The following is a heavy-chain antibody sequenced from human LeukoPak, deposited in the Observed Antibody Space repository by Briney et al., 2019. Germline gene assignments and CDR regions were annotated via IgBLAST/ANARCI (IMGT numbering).Heavy chain of an antibody. V-gene: IGHV1-46*01. CDR2: INPSGGSP. J-gene: IGHJ6*02. Sequence: GASVKVSCKASGYTFTTYYIHWVRQAPGQGLEWLGIINPSGGSPTYAQKFQGRVTMTRDTSTSTVYMELSSLRSEDTAVYYCAGYLMRHGMDVWGQGTTVTVSS. D-gene: IGHD6-25*01. CDR3: AGYLMRHGMDV. CDR1: GYTFTTYY.